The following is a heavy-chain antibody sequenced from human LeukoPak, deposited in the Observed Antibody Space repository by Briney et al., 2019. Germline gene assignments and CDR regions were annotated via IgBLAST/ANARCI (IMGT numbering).Heavy chain of an antibody. Sequence: PSETLSLTCTVSGGSISSGDYYWSWIRQPPGKGLEWIGRINTSGSTNYNPSLKSRVTISVDTSKNQFSLKLSSVTAADTAVYYCARVGSSSWYNYYYYYMDVWVKGTTVTVSS. J-gene: IGHJ6*03. D-gene: IGHD6-13*01. CDR3: ARVGSSSWYNYYYYYMDV. CDR1: GGSISSGDYY. CDR2: INTSGST. V-gene: IGHV4-61*02.